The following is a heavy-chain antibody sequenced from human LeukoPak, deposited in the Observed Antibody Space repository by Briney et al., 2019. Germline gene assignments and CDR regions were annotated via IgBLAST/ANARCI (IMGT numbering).Heavy chain of an antibody. Sequence: GGSLRLSCAASGFTFSSYAMSWVRQAPGKGLEWVSAISGSGGSTYYADSVKGRSTISRDNSKNTLYLQMNSLRAEDTAVYYCAKESGRYCSGGSCYGGPGGIDYWGQGTLVTVSS. CDR3: AKESGRYCSGGSCYGGPGGIDY. D-gene: IGHD2-15*01. CDR1: GFTFSSYA. J-gene: IGHJ4*02. CDR2: ISGSGGST. V-gene: IGHV3-23*01.